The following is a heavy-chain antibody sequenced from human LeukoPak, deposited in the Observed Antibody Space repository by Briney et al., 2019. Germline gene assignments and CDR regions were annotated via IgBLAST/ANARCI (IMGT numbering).Heavy chain of an antibody. J-gene: IGHJ4*02. V-gene: IGHV5-51*01. CDR1: GYTFISYW. D-gene: IGHD2-15*01. CDR3: ARHPNNNHLDTTPHRF. CDR2: IYPGASDT. Sequence: GESLKISCECSGYTFISYWIGWVRQMPGKGVEGMGIIYPGASDTRYTPSFHRPITISADTSISSASLQWSTLKASHTAMYYCARHPNNNHLDTTPHRFWGQGTLVTVSS.